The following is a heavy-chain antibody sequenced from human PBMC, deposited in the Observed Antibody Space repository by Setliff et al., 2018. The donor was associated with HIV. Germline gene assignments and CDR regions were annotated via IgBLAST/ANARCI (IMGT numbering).Heavy chain of an antibody. CDR3: ARGRVLRGCYYYYMDV. V-gene: IGHV1-69*10. D-gene: IGHD3-3*01. CDR2: IIPILGIA. Sequence: ASVKVSCKASGGTFSSYAISWVRQAPGQGLEWMGGIIPILGIANYAQKFQGRVTITADKSTSTAYMELSSLRSEDTAVYYCARGRVLRGCYYYYMDVWGKGTTVTVSS. J-gene: IGHJ6*03. CDR1: GGTFSSYA.